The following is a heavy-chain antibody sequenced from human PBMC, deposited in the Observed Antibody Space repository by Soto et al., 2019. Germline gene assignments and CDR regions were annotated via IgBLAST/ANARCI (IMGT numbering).Heavy chain of an antibody. Sequence: GASVKVSCKASGYTFTSYYMHWVRQAPGQGLEWMGIINPSGGSTSYARKFQGRVTMTRDTSTSTVYMELSSLRSEDTAVYYCARDLKNYYDSSGYYPYFDYWGQGTLVTVSS. J-gene: IGHJ4*02. CDR3: ARDLKNYYDSSGYYPYFDY. V-gene: IGHV1-46*01. D-gene: IGHD3-22*01. CDR1: GYTFTSYY. CDR2: INPSGGST.